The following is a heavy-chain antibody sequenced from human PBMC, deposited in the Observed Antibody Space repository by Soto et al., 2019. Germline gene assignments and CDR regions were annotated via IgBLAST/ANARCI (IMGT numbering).Heavy chain of an antibody. CDR3: ARAAGTPKPTRAFDI. V-gene: IGHV1-69*02. CDR1: GGTFSSYT. Sequence: QVQLVQSGAEVKKPGSSVKVSCKASGGTFSSYTISWVRQAPGQGLEWMGRIIPILGIANYAQKFQGRVTITADKSTSTAYMELSRLRAEDTAVYYCARAAGTPKPTRAFDIWGQVTMVTVSS. CDR2: IIPILGIA. J-gene: IGHJ3*02. D-gene: IGHD1-1*01.